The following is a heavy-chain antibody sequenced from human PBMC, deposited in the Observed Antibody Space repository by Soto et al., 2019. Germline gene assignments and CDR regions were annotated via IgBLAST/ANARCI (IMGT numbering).Heavy chain of an antibody. Sequence: GESLKISCKGSGYSFTSYWISWVRQMPGKGLEWMGRIDPSDSYTNYSPSFQGHVTISADKSISTAYLQWSSLKASDTAMYYCATSSPGNWAPHSDAFDIWGQGTMVTVSS. CDR3: ATSSPGNWAPHSDAFDI. J-gene: IGHJ3*02. D-gene: IGHD7-27*01. CDR2: IDPSDSYT. V-gene: IGHV5-10-1*01. CDR1: GYSFTSYW.